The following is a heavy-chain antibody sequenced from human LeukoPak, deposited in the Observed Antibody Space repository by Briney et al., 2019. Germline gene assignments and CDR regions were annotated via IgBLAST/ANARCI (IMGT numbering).Heavy chain of an antibody. Sequence: SVKVSCRTSGGTFNNYAISWVRQAPGQGLEWMGRVVPMFGIRNYPQTFRGRVNITADKATNTVYMELRSLRAEDTAIYYCATEPSRSYSFDHLDFWGLGTPVTVSS. CDR2: VVPMFGIR. J-gene: IGHJ4*02. V-gene: IGHV1-69*04. D-gene: IGHD5-12*01. CDR1: GGTFNNYA. CDR3: ATEPSRSYSFDHLDF.